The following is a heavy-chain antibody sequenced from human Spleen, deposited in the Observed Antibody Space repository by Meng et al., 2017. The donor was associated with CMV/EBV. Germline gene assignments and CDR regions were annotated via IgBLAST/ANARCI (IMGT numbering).Heavy chain of an antibody. V-gene: IGHV3-30*02. CDR1: GFTFSSYG. CDR2: IRYDGSNK. CDR3: AKGAVDAFDI. J-gene: IGHJ3*02. Sequence: GGSLRLSCAASGFTFSSYGMHWVRQAPGKGLEWAAFIRYDGSNKYYADSVKGRFTISRDNSKNTLYLQMNSLRAEDTAVYYCAKGAVDAFDIWGQGTMVTVSS.